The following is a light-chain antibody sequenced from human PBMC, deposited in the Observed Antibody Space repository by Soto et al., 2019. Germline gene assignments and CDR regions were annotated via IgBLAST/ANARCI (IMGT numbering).Light chain of an antibody. Sequence: EIVMTQSPATLSVSPGGRATLSCRASQSISDNYLAWYQQKPGQAPRLLIYGASNRATGIPDRFSGSGSGTDLTLTIRRLEPEDFAVYYCQQYGSSGTFGQGTKVDIK. CDR2: GAS. V-gene: IGKV3-20*01. J-gene: IGKJ1*01. CDR3: QQYGSSGT. CDR1: QSISDNY.